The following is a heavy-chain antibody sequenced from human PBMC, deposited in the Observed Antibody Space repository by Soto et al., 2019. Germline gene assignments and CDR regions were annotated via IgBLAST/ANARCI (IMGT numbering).Heavy chain of an antibody. J-gene: IGHJ4*02. V-gene: IGHV1-18*01. CDR3: VRQEGHIEPMIGEFDF. D-gene: IGHD3-10*02. CDR1: GYTFTTYG. Sequence: QVQLVQSGPEVKKPGASVMLSCKASGYTFTTYGVRWVRQAPGLGLEWMGWISAYNGNTNYAQKFHGRVTMSTDASANTAYLELRSLRSDDTAVYYCVRQEGHIEPMIGEFDFWGQGTLVTVSS. CDR2: ISAYNGNT.